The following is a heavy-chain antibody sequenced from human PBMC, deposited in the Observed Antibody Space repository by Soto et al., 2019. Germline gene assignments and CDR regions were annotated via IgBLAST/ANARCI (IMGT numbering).Heavy chain of an antibody. CDR2: IYYSGHT. CDR1: DGSFSSSYY. J-gene: IGHJ4*02. CDR3: GRYLFRGRSFDA. D-gene: IGHD3-10*02. Sequence: SETLSLTCSVSDGSFSSSYYWGWLRQAPGKGLEWLGNIYYSGHTYYNPSLKSRFAMSVDTSKKQFSLTLTSVTAAYRAVYYCGRYLFRGRSFDAWGQGTLVTVSS. V-gene: IGHV4-39*01.